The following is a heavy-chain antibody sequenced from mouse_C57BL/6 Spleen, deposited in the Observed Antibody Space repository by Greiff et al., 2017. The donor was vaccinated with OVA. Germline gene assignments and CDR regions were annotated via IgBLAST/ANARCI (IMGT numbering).Heavy chain of an antibody. CDR3: ARSAQAHYYAMDY. V-gene: IGHV1-9*01. CDR1: GYTFTGYW. Sequence: QVQLQQSGAELMKPGASVKLSCKATGYTFTGYWIEWVKQRPGHGLEWIGEILPGSGSTNYNEKFKGKATFTADTSSNTAYMQLSGLTTEDSAIYYCARSAQAHYYAMDYWGQGTSVTVSS. D-gene: IGHD3-2*02. J-gene: IGHJ4*01. CDR2: ILPGSGST.